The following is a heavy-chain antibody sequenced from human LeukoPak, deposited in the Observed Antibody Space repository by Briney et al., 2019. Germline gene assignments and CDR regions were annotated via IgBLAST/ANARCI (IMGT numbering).Heavy chain of an antibody. D-gene: IGHD3-22*01. CDR1: GYTFTGYY. Sequence: ASVKVSCKASGYTFTGYYMHWVRQAPGQGLEWMGWINPNSGGTNYAQKFQGRVTMTRDTSISTAYMELSRLRSDDTAVYYCARDPPPDDSSGYLDYWGQGTLVTVSS. CDR2: INPNSGGT. V-gene: IGHV1-2*02. J-gene: IGHJ4*02. CDR3: ARDPPPDDSSGYLDY.